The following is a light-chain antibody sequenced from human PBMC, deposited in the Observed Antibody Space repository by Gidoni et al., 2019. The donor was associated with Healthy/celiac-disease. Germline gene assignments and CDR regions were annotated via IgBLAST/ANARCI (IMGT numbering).Light chain of an antibody. CDR1: QSVSSY. Sequence: EIVFTQSPATLSLSPGERATLSCRPSQSVSSYLAWYQQKPGQPPRLLIYDASNRPTGIPARFSGSGSGTDFTITISSREPEDFAVYYCQQRSNWPPYTFGQGTKLEIK. J-gene: IGKJ2*01. CDR3: QQRSNWPPYT. CDR2: DAS. V-gene: IGKV3-11*01.